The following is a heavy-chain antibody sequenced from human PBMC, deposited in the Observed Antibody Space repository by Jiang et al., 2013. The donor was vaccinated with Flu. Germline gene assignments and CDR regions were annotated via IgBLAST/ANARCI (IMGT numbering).Heavy chain of an antibody. V-gene: IGHV2-5*06. CDR1: GFSFYDNGVS. Sequence: KPTQTLTLTCTFSGFSFYDNGVSVGWIRQPPGKALEWLALIYWDDDKRYNPSLTTRVTITKDISRNQVTLKMTNMDPVDTATYYCAHLDYYDSSGYYSDAFDIWAKGQWSPSLQ. J-gene: IGHJ3*02. CDR2: IYWDDDK. CDR3: AHLDYYDSSGYYSDAFDI. D-gene: IGHD3-22*01.